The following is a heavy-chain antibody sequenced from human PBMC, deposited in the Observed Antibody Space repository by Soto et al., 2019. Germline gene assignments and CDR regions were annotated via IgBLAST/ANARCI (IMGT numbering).Heavy chain of an antibody. CDR3: ATYRKFFQI. J-gene: IGHJ3*02. Sequence: SCKGSGGTYMSGCYYSWIWIRQPPGKGLEWIGFIYNSGSTYYNSSLKSRVTISVDRSKNHFFLNLTSVTAADTAVYYRATYRKFFQIWGQGTKVTVSS. CDR1: GGTYMSGCYYS. V-gene: IGHV4-30-2*01. CDR2: IYNSGST.